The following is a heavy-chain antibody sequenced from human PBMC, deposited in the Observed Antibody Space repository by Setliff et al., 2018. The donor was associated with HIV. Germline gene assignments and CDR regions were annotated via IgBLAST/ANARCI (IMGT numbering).Heavy chain of an antibody. D-gene: IGHD3-10*01. Sequence: SETLPLTCTVSGDSISSTSYYWAWIRQTPGKGLEWIGSISYSGNTYYNPSLKSRVTMSGDTSKNQFSLNLTSVTAADTAVYFCARGLGRGSGTYYNPPGYWGPGTLVTVSS. CDR2: ISYSGNT. CDR3: ARGLGRGSGTYYNPPGY. J-gene: IGHJ4*02. V-gene: IGHV4-39*02. CDR1: GDSISSTSYY.